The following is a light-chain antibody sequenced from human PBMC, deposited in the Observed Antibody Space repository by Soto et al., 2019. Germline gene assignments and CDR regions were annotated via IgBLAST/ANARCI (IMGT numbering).Light chain of an antibody. CDR3: QQYQNLWT. J-gene: IGKJ1*01. CDR2: RAS. CDR1: QTIYSN. Sequence: IVMTQSPATLAVSPWEGATLSSRAGQTIYSNVAWYQQRPGQAPRLLIYRASTRATGVPARFSGSGSGTEFTLTISGLQSEDFALYYCQQYQNLWTFGQGTKVDTK. V-gene: IGKV3-15*01.